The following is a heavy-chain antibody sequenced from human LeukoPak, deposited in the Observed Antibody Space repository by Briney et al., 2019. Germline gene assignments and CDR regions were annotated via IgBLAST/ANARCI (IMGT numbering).Heavy chain of an antibody. CDR3: ASSLLYGSGSHRSYYYYGMDV. J-gene: IGHJ6*02. D-gene: IGHD3-10*01. Sequence: GESLKISCKGSGYSFTSYWIGWVRQLPGKGLEWMGIIYPGDSDTRYNPSFQGQVTISADKSISTAYLQWSSLKASDTAMYYCASSLLYGSGSHRSYYYYGMDVWGQGTTVTVSS. V-gene: IGHV5-51*01. CDR2: IYPGDSDT. CDR1: GYSFTSYW.